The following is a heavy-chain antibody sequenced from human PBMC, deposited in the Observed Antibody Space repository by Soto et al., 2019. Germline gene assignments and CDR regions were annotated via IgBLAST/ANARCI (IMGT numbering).Heavy chain of an antibody. CDR3: ARGPHYDSYFDY. CDR2: IKEDGTEK. D-gene: IGHD3-22*01. CDR1: GFTFSNYW. J-gene: IGHJ4*02. V-gene: IGHV3-7*04. Sequence: GGSLRLSCAASGFTFSNYWMSWVRQAPGKGLEWVANIKEDGTEKYYVDSVKGRFTISRDHGKNSLYLQMNTLRTEDTAVYYCARGPHYDSYFDYWGQGTLVTVSS.